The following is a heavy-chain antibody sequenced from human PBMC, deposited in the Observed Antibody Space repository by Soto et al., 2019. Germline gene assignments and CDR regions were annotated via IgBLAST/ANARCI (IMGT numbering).Heavy chain of an antibody. D-gene: IGHD3-9*01. V-gene: IGHV3-23*01. CDR1: GFTFSSYA. CDR3: AKGTRDGVRYLNFDY. Sequence: LRLSCAASGFTFSSYAMSWVRQAPGKGLEWVSAISGSGGSTYYADSVKGRFTISRDNSKNTLYLQMNSLRAEDTAVYYCAKGTRDGVRYLNFDYWGQGTLVTVSS. CDR2: ISGSGGST. J-gene: IGHJ4*02.